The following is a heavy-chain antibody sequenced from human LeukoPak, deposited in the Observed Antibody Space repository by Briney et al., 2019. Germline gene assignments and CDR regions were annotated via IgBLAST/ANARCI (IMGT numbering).Heavy chain of an antibody. CDR1: GGSISTDY. V-gene: IGHV4-30-4*08. Sequence: SETLSLTCTVSGGSISTDYWSWIRQPPGKDLEWIGYIYYSGSTYYNPSLKSRVTISVDTSKNQFSLKLSSVTAADTAVYYCARDRGGYNSEYFDYWGQGTLVTVSS. D-gene: IGHD5-24*01. CDR3: ARDRGGYNSEYFDY. J-gene: IGHJ4*02. CDR2: IYYSGST.